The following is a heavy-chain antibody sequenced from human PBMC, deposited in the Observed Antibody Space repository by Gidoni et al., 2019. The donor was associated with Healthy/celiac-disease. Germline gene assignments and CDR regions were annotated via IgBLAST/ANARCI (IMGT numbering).Heavy chain of an antibody. CDR3: ARDLLRPRGGMDV. D-gene: IGHD2-15*01. Sequence: VQLQESGPGLVKPSQTLSLTCTVSGGSIRSGGYYWSWIRQHPGKGLEWIGDIYYSGSTYYNPSLKSRFTRSVDTSKNQFSLKLSSVTAADTAVYYCARDLLRPRGGMDVWGQGTTVTVSS. CDR1: GGSIRSGGYY. V-gene: IGHV4-31*03. CDR2: IYYSGST. J-gene: IGHJ6*02.